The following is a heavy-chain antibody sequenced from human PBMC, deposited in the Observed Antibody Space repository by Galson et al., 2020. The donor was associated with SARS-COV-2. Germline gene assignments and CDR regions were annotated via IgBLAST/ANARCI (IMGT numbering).Heavy chain of an antibody. J-gene: IGHJ3*02. CDR3: ARDRRHQYSSAWFAFDI. CDR1: GGSISSYY. Sequence: SETLSLTCTVSGGSISSYYWSWIRQLPGKGLEWIGYVYYTGSTNYNPSLKSRVSISADTSNNQLSLEVRSVTAADTAVYFGARDRRHQYSSAWFAFDIWGQGTLVTVSS. D-gene: IGHD6-13*01. CDR2: VYYTGST. V-gene: IGHV4-59*01.